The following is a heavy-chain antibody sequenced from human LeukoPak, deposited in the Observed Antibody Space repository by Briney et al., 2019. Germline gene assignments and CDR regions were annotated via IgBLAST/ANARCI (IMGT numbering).Heavy chain of an antibody. V-gene: IGHV4-39*01. CDR3: ARRGGSGRAFDY. J-gene: IGHJ4*02. Sequence: PSETLSLTCSVSGASISGGTYYWGWIRQPPGKGLEWIGSIYYTGSTYDNPSLKSRVTISVNTSKNQFSLKLSSVTAADTAVYYCARRGGSGRAFDYWGQGTLVTVSS. CDR1: GASISGGTYY. D-gene: IGHD1-26*01. CDR2: IYYTGST.